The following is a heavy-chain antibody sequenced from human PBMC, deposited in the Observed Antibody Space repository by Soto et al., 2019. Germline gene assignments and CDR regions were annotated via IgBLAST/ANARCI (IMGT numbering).Heavy chain of an antibody. J-gene: IGHJ5*02. D-gene: IGHD3-3*01. CDR1: GYTFTSYY. CDR3: ARDSTYYEFWSGYYSSNWLDP. CDR2: INPSGGST. Sequence: ASVKVSCKASGYTFTSYYMHWVRQAPGQGLEWMGIINPSGGSTSYAQKFQGRVTMNRDTSTSTVYMELSSLRSEDTAVYYCARDSTYYEFWSGYYSSNWLDPWGQGTLVRVYS. V-gene: IGHV1-46*01.